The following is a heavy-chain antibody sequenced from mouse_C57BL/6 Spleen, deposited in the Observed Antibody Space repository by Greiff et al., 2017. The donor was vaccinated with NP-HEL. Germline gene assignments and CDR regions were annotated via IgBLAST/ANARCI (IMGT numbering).Heavy chain of an antibody. V-gene: IGHV2-2*01. CDR2: IWSGGST. J-gene: IGHJ3*01. D-gene: IGHD2-4*01. CDR1: GFSLTSYG. Sequence: QVHVKQSGPGLVQPSQSLSITCTVSGFSLTSYGVHWVRQSPGKGLEWLGVIWSGGSTDYNAAFISRLSISKDNSKSQVFFKMNSLQADDTAIYYCATPYYDYDGFAYWGQGTLVTVSA. CDR3: ATPYYDYDGFAY.